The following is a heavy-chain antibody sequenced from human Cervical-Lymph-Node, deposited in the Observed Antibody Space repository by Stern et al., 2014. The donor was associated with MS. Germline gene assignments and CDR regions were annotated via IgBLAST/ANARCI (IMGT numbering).Heavy chain of an antibody. D-gene: IGHD6-6*01. CDR1: GFPRTTSGMC. CDR2: IDWDDDK. CDR3: ARFYSSSSFADAFDI. V-gene: IGHV2-70*01. J-gene: IGHJ3*02. Sequence: QVTLRESGTALVTPTQTLTLTSTFSGFPRTTSGMCVSRIRQPPGKALEGLAFIDWDDDKSYNTSLKTRLTIAKDTSKNQVVLTMTNMDPVDTATYYCARFYSSSSFADAFDIWGQGTMVTVSS.